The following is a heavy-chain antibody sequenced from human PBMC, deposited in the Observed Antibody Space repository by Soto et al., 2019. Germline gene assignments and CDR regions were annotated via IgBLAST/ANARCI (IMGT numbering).Heavy chain of an antibody. V-gene: IGHV3-48*03. CDR2: ISSSGSTI. D-gene: IGHD3-9*01. CDR3: ARGWGVLRYFDWLDY. J-gene: IGHJ4*02. CDR1: GFTFSSYE. Sequence: GESLRLSCAASGFTFSSYEMNWVRQAPGKGLEWVSYISSSGSTIYYADSVKGRFTISRDNAKNSLYLQMNSLRAEDTAVYYCARGWGVLRYFDWLDYWGQGTLVTVSS.